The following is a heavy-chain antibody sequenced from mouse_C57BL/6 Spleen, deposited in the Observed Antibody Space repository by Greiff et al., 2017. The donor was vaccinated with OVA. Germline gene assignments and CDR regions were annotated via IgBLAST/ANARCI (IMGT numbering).Heavy chain of an antibody. J-gene: IGHJ1*03. V-gene: IGHV1-64*01. Sequence: VQLQQPGAELVKPGASVKLSCKASGYTFTSYWMHWVKQRPGQGLEWIGMIHPNSGSTNYNEKFKSKATLTVDKSSSTAYMQLSSLTSEDSAVYDCARRGYGSSHWYFDVWGTGTTVTVSS. CDR2: IHPNSGST. CDR3: ARRGYGSSHWYFDV. CDR1: GYTFTSYW. D-gene: IGHD1-1*01.